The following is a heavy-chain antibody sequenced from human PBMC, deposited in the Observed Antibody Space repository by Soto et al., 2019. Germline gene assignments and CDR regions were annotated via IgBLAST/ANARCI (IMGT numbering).Heavy chain of an antibody. CDR1: GGSISSSNW. D-gene: IGHD3-10*01. CDR2: IYHSGST. V-gene: IGHV4-4*02. CDR3: ARARSGQVILYYGMGV. Sequence: SETLSLTCAVSGGSISSSNWWSWVRQPPGKGLEWIGEIYHSGSTNYNPSLKSRVTISVDKSKNQFSLKLSSVTAADTAVYYCARARSGQVILYYGMGVWGQGTTVTGSS. J-gene: IGHJ6*02.